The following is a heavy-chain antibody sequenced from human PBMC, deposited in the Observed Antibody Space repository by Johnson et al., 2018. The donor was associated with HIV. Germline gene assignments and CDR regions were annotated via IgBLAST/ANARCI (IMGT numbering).Heavy chain of an antibody. CDR2: ISYDGSNK. D-gene: IGHD2-8*02. Sequence: QVQLVESGGNLVKPGGSLRLSCAASGFTFSSYAMHWVRQAPGKGLEWVAVISYDGSNKYYADSVKGRFTISRDNSKNTLYLQMNSLRAEDTAVYYCARDDLRDTGAFDIWGQGTMVTVSP. V-gene: IGHV3-30-3*01. CDR3: ARDDLRDTGAFDI. J-gene: IGHJ3*02. CDR1: GFTFSSYA.